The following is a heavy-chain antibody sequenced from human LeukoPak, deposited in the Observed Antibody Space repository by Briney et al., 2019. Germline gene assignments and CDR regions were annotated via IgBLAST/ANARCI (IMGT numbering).Heavy chain of an antibody. J-gene: IGHJ4*02. CDR2: VHYGGDT. V-gene: IGHV4-39*01. D-gene: IGHD2-15*01. CDR1: GGSISSSSYY. Sequence: SETLSLTCTVSGGSISSSSYYWGWIRQPPGKGLEWIGTVHYGGDTYYNPSLKSRVTISLDTSKNQFSLKLRSVTAADTAVYYCAREPRYCSGGSCYFFDYWGQGTLVTVSS. CDR3: AREPRYCSGGSCYFFDY.